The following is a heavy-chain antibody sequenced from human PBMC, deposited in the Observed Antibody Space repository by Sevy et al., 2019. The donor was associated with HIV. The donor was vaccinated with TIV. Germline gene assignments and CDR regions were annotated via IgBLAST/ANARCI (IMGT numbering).Heavy chain of an antibody. CDR1: GFTFSSYG. J-gene: IGHJ4*02. CDR3: AKNPRLYLYYFDY. D-gene: IGHD2-8*01. Sequence: GGSLRLSCAASGFTFSSYGMHWVRQAPGKGLEWVAVISYDGSNKYYADSVKGRFTISRDNSKNTLYLQMNSLRAEDTAVYYCAKNPRLYLYYFDYWGQGTLVTVSS. V-gene: IGHV3-30*18. CDR2: ISYDGSNK.